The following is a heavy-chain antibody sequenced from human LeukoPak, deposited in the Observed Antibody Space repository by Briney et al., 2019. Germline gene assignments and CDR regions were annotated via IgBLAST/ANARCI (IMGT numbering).Heavy chain of an antibody. Sequence: PGGSLRLSCAASGFTFSSYAMHWVRQAPGKGLEWVAVISYDGSNKYYADSVKGRFTISRDNAKNSLYLQMNSLRAEDTAVYYCAGVSGTVTTQPSTDYWGQGTLVTVSS. D-gene: IGHD4-17*01. CDR2: ISYDGSNK. CDR1: GFTFSSYA. J-gene: IGHJ4*02. V-gene: IGHV3-30*04. CDR3: AGVSGTVTTQPSTDY.